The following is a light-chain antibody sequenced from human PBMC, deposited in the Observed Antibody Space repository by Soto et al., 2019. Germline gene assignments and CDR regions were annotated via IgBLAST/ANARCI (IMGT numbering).Light chain of an antibody. CDR2: DAAS. V-gene: IGKV1-5*01. CDR1: HYISMW. CDR3: QQLFDSPIT. Sequence: DIQMTQSPSTLSASVGDRVSFTCRASHYISMWLAWYQQRPGKAPSLLITDAASTLESGVPSRFSATVSGTEFSLTITSLQPEDFATYCCQQLFDSPITFGQGTRLEIK. J-gene: IGKJ5*01.